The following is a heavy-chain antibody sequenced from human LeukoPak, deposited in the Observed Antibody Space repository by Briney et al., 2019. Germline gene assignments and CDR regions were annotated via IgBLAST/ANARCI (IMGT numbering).Heavy chain of an antibody. Sequence: GGSLRLSCVGFGVTFRSHAMSWVRQAPEKGLEFVSGIYENGGTTYYADSVKGRFSISRDNSKNTLYLQMDSLRGEDTAVYYCAKDFRIGYSAHFDYWGQGALVTVSS. CDR2: IYENGGTT. D-gene: IGHD2-21*01. J-gene: IGHJ4*02. V-gene: IGHV3-23*01. CDR3: AKDFRIGYSAHFDY. CDR1: GVTFRSHA.